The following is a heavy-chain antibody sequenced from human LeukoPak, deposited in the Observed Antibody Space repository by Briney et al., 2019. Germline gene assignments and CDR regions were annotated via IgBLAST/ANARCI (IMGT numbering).Heavy chain of an antibody. CDR3: VRDLLGSGSTTAYLRH. Sequence: PGGSLRLSCAASGFTFNDYSMNWVRQAPGKGLEWVSSISRRSRHLYYAGSVKGRFTISRDDAGNSLYLQMNSLRAKDMAVYYCVRDLLGSGSTTAYLRHWGKGTLVTVSS. D-gene: IGHD1-1*01. CDR2: ISRRSRHL. CDR1: GFTFNDYS. V-gene: IGHV3-21*01. J-gene: IGHJ1*01.